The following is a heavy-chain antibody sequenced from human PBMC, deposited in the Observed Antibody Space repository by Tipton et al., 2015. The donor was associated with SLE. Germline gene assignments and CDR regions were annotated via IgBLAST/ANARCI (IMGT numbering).Heavy chain of an antibody. V-gene: IGHV3-49*03. CDR1: GGSISRHY. CDR2: IRSKAYGGTT. CDR3: TRGVSTILYYCYYMDV. J-gene: IGHJ6*03. Sequence: LSLTCTVSGGSISRHYWSWIRQPPGKGLEWVGFIRSKAYGGTTEYAASVKGRFTISRDDSKSIAYLQMNSRKTEDTAVYYCTRGVSTILYYCYYMDVWGKGTTVTVSS. D-gene: IGHD5/OR15-5a*01.